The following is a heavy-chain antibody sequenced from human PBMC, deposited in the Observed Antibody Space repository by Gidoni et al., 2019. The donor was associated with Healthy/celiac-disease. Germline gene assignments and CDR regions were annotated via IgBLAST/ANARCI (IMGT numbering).Heavy chain of an antibody. V-gene: IGHV3-9*01. CDR2: ISWNSGSI. CDR1: GFTFDDYA. D-gene: IGHD6-6*01. J-gene: IGHJ4*02. Sequence: EVQLVESGGGLVQPGRSLRLSCADSGFTFDDYAMHWVRQAPGKGLEWVSGISWNSGSIGYADSVKGRFTISRDNAKNSLYLQMNSLRAEDTALYYCAKDMGRIAARNTPFDYWGQGTLVTVSS. CDR3: AKDMGRIAARNTPFDY.